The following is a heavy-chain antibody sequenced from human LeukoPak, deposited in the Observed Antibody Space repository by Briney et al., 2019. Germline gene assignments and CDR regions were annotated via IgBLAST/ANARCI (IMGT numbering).Heavy chain of an antibody. CDR2: INHSGST. V-gene: IGHV4-34*01. CDR1: GGSFSGYY. CDR3: TRGYSTNKNDT. J-gene: IGHJ5*02. Sequence: PSETLSLTCAVSGGSFSGYYWSWVRQPPGKGLEWIGEINHSGSTNYNPSFKSRVTISVATSTNQFSLKLSSVTAADTAVYYWTRGYSTNKNDTWGQGTLVPVSP. D-gene: IGHD2-15*01.